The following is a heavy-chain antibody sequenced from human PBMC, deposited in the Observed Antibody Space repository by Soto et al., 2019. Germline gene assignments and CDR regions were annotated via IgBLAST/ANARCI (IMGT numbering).Heavy chain of an antibody. Sequence: QVQLQQSGAGLLKPSETLSLTCAVYGESFSAYIWTWIRQTPGKGLQWIGQINHSGSASYNPSLKSRVTISVHTSNSQFSLELSSVTAADTAVYYCARGLITGSHYSGGWYYFDSWGQGTHVTVSS. D-gene: IGHD6-19*01. CDR3: ARGLITGSHYSGGWYYFDS. J-gene: IGHJ4*02. CDR2: INHSGSA. V-gene: IGHV4-34*01. CDR1: GESFSAYI.